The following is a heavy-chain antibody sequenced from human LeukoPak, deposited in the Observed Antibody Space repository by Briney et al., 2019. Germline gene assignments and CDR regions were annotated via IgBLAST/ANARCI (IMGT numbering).Heavy chain of an antibody. D-gene: IGHD6-13*01. V-gene: IGHV1-2*02. J-gene: IGHJ6*03. Sequence: ASVKVSCKASGYTFTGYYMHWVRQAPGQGLEWMGWINPNSGGTNYAQKFQGRVTMTRDTSISTAYMELSRLRSDDTAVYYCARATTRVIIAAAGTRYYYYMDVWGKGTTVTVSS. CDR3: ARATTRVIIAAAGTRYYYYMDV. CDR1: GYTFTGYY. CDR2: INPNSGGT.